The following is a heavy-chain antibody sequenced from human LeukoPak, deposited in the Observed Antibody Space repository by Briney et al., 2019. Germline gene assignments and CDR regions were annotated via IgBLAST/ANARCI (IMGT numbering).Heavy chain of an antibody. CDR3: ARHSAGYTTFFDY. J-gene: IGHJ4*02. Sequence: PGGSLRLSCAASGFTFSSSWMSWVRQAPGKGLEWVAIIKGDGSEKYYVDSVKGRFTISRDNAKNSLYLQMNSLRAEDTAVYYCARHSAGYTTFFDYWGQGTLVTVSS. CDR1: GFTFSSSW. V-gene: IGHV3-7*04. CDR2: IKGDGSEK. D-gene: IGHD5-24*01.